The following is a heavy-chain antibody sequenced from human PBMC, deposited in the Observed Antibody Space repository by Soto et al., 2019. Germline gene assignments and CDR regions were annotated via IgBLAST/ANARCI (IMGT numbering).Heavy chain of an antibody. J-gene: IGHJ4*02. CDR1: GFTFSSYA. CDR3: AKERSAVTGSYYFDC. Sequence: EVQLLESGGGLVQPGGSLRLSCAASGFTFSSYAMSWVRQAPGKGLEWVSAISGSGGYTYYADSVKGRFTISSDSSKNTLFVQMNSLRDEDTAVYYGAKERSAVTGSYYFDCWGQGTRVIVSS. CDR2: ISGSGGYT. D-gene: IGHD6-19*01. V-gene: IGHV3-23*01.